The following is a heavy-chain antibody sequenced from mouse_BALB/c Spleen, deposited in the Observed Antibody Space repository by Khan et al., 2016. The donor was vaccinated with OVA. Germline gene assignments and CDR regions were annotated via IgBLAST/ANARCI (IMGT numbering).Heavy chain of an antibody. J-gene: IGHJ3*01. CDR1: GYTFTNYW. V-gene: IGHV1S132*01. Sequence: QVQLQQSGAELVKPGASVKLSCKPPGYTFTNYWTQWVKQRPGQGLGWIGEIFPGTGTTYYNENFKAKATLTLDTSSSTAYMQLSSLNSADSAVYCCARGYFGSYEFAYWGQGTLVTVSA. D-gene: IGHD2-1*01. CDR3: ARGYFGSYEFAY. CDR2: IFPGTGTT.